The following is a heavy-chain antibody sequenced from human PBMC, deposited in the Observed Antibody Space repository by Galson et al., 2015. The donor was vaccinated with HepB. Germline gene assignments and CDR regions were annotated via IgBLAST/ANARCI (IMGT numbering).Heavy chain of an antibody. CDR1: GFTFSRYA. V-gene: IGHV3-33*01. CDR2: R. Sequence: SLRLSCAASGFTFSRYAMHWVRQAPGKGLECVALRDSVKGRFTISSDYSKSTLYLQMNSLRDEDTAIYYCARSPAAAAFFDFWGQGTLLTVSS. J-gene: IGHJ4*02. D-gene: IGHD6-13*01. CDR3: ARSPAAAAFFDF.